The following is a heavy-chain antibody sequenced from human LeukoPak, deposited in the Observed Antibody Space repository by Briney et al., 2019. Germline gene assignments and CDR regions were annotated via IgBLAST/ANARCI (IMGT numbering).Heavy chain of an antibody. J-gene: IGHJ1*01. CDR2: LYYSGST. CDR1: GGFISTYY. Sequence: PSETLSLTCTVSGGFISTYYWSWIRQPPGKGLEWIGYLYYSGSTTYSPSLKSRVTMSVDTSKSQFSLKLNSVTAADTAIYYCARVRGTFETDWGQGTLVTVSS. D-gene: IGHD2/OR15-2a*01. CDR3: ARVRGTFETD. V-gene: IGHV4-59*01.